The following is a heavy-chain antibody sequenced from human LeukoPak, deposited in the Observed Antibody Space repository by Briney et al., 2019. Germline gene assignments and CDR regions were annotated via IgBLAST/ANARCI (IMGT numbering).Heavy chain of an antibody. D-gene: IGHD4-17*01. CDR3: ARDDDGDEDYYYYGMDV. Sequence: ASVKVSCKASGYTFTSYGISWVRQAPGQGLEWMGWISAYNGNTNYAQKLQGRVTMTTDTSTSTAYMELRSLRSDDTAMYYCARDDDGDEDYYYYGMDVWGKGTTVTVSS. J-gene: IGHJ6*04. CDR2: ISAYNGNT. CDR1: GYTFTSYG. V-gene: IGHV1-18*04.